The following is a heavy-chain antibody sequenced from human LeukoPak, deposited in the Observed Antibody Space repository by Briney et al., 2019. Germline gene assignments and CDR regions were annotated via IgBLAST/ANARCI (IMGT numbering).Heavy chain of an antibody. V-gene: IGHV4-39*07. J-gene: IGHJ4*02. CDR1: GGSISSGDYY. CDR3: ARDDYVWGSYRYGYFDY. CDR2: IYHSGST. Sequence: PSQTLSLTCTVSGGSISSGDYYWGWIRQPPGKGLEWIGSIYHSGSTYYNPSLKSRVTISVDTSKNQFSLKLSSVTAADTAVYYCARDDYVWGSYRYGYFDYWGQGTLVTVSS. D-gene: IGHD3-16*02.